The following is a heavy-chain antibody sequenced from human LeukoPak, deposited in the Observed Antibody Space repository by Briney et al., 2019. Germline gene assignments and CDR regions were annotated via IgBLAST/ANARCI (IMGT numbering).Heavy chain of an antibody. D-gene: IGHD5-18*01. CDR1: GFTFSSYE. CDR3: GRDGDSYGYGIDY. CDR2: ISSSGSTT. Sequence: GGSLRLSCAASGFTFSSYEMNWVRQAPGKGLEWVSYISSSGSTTYYADSVKGRFTISRDNAKNSLYLQMNSLRGEDTAIYYCGRDGDSYGYGIDYWGQGTLVTVSP. V-gene: IGHV3-48*03. J-gene: IGHJ4*02.